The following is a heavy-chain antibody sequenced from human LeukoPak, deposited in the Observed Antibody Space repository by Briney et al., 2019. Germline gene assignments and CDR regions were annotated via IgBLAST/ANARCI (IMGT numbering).Heavy chain of an antibody. CDR2: INHSGST. CDR3: ARGGDRGYAN. V-gene: IGHV4-34*01. J-gene: IGHJ4*02. CDR1: GGSFSGYY. D-gene: IGHD5-12*01. Sequence: SETFSLTCAVYGGSFSGYYWSWIRQPPGKGLEWIGEINHSGSTNYNPSLKSRVIISQDTSKNQFSLRLSSVTAADTAVYYCARGGDRGYANWGQGALVTVSS.